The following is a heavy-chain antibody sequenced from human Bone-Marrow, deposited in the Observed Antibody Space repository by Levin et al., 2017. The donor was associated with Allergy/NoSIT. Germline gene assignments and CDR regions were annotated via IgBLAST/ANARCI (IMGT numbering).Heavy chain of an antibody. Sequence: HPGGSLRLSCAASGFTFSSYAMSWVRQAPGKGLEWVSAISGSGGSTYYADSVKGRFTISRDNSKNTLYLQMNSLRAEDTAVYYCAKEGYCSGGSCYSREAIDYWGQGTLVTVSS. D-gene: IGHD2-15*01. CDR2: ISGSGGST. CDR3: AKEGYCSGGSCYSREAIDY. J-gene: IGHJ4*02. V-gene: IGHV3-23*01. CDR1: GFTFSSYA.